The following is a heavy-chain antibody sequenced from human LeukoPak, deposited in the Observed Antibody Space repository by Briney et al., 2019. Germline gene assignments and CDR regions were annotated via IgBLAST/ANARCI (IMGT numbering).Heavy chain of an antibody. Sequence: PSETLSLTCTVSGGSISSGGYYWSWIRQHPEKGLEWIGYIYYTGNAYYNPSLKSRVSLSADTSKNQISLNLRSVTAADTAVYYCAKEGSGIGSPYFDSWGQGTLVTVSS. CDR1: GGSISSGGYY. V-gene: IGHV4-31*03. CDR2: IYYTGNA. J-gene: IGHJ4*02. CDR3: AKEGSGIGSPYFDS. D-gene: IGHD6-25*01.